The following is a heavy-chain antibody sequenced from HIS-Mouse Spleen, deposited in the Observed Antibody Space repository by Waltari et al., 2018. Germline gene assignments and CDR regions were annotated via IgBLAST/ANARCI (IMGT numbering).Heavy chain of an antibody. CDR3: AREIPYSSSWYDWYFDL. D-gene: IGHD6-13*01. CDR1: GGSISSSSYY. V-gene: IGHV4-39*07. CDR2: IYYSGST. J-gene: IGHJ2*01. Sequence: QLQLQESGPGLVKPSETLSLTCTVSGGSISSSSYYWGWIRQPPGKGMEWIGGIYYSGSTYYHPSLKSRVTISVDTSNNQFSLKLSSVTAADTAVYYCAREIPYSSSWYDWYFDLWGRGTLVTVSS.